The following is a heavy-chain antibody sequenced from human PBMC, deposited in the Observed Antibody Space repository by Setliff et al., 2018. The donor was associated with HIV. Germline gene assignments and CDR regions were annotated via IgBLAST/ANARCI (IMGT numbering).Heavy chain of an antibody. Sequence: ASVKVSCKASGGTFSSYAMNWVRQAPGQGLEWMGWISAYNGNTNYAQKLQGRVTMTTDTSTSTAYMELRSLRSDDTAVYYCATDKGTTLSSYYYYYMDVWGKGTTVTVSS. V-gene: IGHV1-18*01. D-gene: IGHD4-4*01. CDR3: ATDKGTTLSSYYYYYMDV. J-gene: IGHJ6*03. CDR1: GGTFSSYA. CDR2: ISAYNGNT.